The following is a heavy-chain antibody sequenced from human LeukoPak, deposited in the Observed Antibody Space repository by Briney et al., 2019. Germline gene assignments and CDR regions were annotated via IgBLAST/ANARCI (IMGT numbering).Heavy chain of an antibody. CDR2: ISSSSSTI. Sequence: GGSLRLSCAASGFTFSSYSMNWVRQAPGKGLEWVSYISSSSSTIYYADSVKGRFIISRDNAKNSLYLQMNSPRDEDTAVYYCARGRHCSRTSCYIDAFDIWGQGTMVTVSS. CDR1: GFTFSSYS. J-gene: IGHJ3*02. V-gene: IGHV3-48*02. D-gene: IGHD2-2*02. CDR3: ARGRHCSRTSCYIDAFDI.